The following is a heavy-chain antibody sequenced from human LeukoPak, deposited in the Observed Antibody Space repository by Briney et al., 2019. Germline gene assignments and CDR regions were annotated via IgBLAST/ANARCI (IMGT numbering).Heavy chain of an antibody. CDR1: GFTFSSYA. CDR2: IRYGGNNH. V-gene: IGHV3-30*02. J-gene: IGHJ4*02. Sequence: GGSLRLSCVASGFTFSSYALHWVRQAPGKGLEWVALIRYGGNNHYYADSVKGRFTISRDNSKNTLYLQMNSLRAEDTAVYYCAIPEGNSGGFDYWGQGTLVTVSS. D-gene: IGHD4-23*01. CDR3: AIPEGNSGGFDY.